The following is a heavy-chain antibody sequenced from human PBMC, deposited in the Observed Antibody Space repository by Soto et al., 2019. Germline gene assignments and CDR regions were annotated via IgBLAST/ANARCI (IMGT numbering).Heavy chain of an antibody. Sequence: GWSLRLSCAASVFTFIIFAMSWVRQSPGKGLEWVSTISGSGGSTYYADAVKGRFTISRDNSMGTLYLQMKSLRVEDTAIYYCAKEVSLGSTVDLGYWGQGALVTVSS. J-gene: IGHJ4*02. V-gene: IGHV3-23*01. CDR1: VFTFIIFA. CDR2: ISGSGGST. CDR3: AKEVSLGSTVDLGY. D-gene: IGHD7-27*01.